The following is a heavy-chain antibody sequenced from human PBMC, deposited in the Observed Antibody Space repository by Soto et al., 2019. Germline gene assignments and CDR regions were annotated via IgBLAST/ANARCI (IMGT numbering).Heavy chain of an antibody. CDR1: GGTFSSYT. Sequence: ASVKVSCKASGGTFSSYTISWVRQAPGQGLEWMGRIIPILGIANYAQKLQGRVTMTTDTSTSTAYMELRSLRSDDTAVYYCATIFGVVGDYWGQGTLVTVSS. D-gene: IGHD3-3*01. CDR2: IIPILGIA. J-gene: IGHJ4*02. V-gene: IGHV1-69*02. CDR3: ATIFGVVGDY.